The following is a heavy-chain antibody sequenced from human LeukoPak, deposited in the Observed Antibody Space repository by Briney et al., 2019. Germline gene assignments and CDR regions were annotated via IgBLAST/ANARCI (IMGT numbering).Heavy chain of an antibody. Sequence: GGSLRLSCAASGFTFSSYGMHWVRQAPGKGLEWVAFIRYDGSNKYYADSVKGRFTISRDNSKNTLSLQMNSLRAEDTAVYYCAKTGELVLDYWGQGTLVTVSS. V-gene: IGHV3-30*02. J-gene: IGHJ4*02. D-gene: IGHD1-7*01. CDR1: GFTFSSYG. CDR2: IRYDGSNK. CDR3: AKTGELVLDY.